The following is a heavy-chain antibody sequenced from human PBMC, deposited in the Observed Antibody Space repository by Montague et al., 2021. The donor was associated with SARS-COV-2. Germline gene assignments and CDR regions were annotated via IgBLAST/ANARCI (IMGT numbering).Heavy chain of an antibody. CDR1: GGSFSDYR. CDR3: ASLTLGYCSSTSCYSDWFDP. CDR2: IGHSGSA. V-gene: IGHV4-34*01. Sequence: SETLSLTCAVYGGSFSDYRWTWIRQSPGKGLEWLGQIGHSGSANYNPSLKSRVTISVDTSKNQFSLKLSSVTAADTAVYYCASLTLGYCSSTSCYSDWFDPWGQGTLVTVSS. D-gene: IGHD2-2*02. J-gene: IGHJ5*02.